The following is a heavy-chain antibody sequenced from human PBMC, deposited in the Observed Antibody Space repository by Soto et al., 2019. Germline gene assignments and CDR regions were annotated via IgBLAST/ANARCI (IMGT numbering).Heavy chain of an antibody. CDR1: GFSLSNARMG. CDR2: IFSNDEK. V-gene: IGHV2-26*01. D-gene: IGHD3-22*01. Sequence: QVTLKESGPVLVKPTETLTLTCTVSGFSLSNARMGVSWIRQPPGKALEWLAHIFSNDEKSYSTSLKSRLTISKDTSKSQVVLTMTNMDPVDTATYYCARMDYYYDSSGYYPFDYWGQGTLVTVSS. J-gene: IGHJ4*02. CDR3: ARMDYYYDSSGYYPFDY.